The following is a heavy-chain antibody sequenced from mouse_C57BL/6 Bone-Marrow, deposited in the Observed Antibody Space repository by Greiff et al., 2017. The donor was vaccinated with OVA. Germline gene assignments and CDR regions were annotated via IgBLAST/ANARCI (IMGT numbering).Heavy chain of an antibody. Sequence: QVQLKASGAELVRPGASVTLSCKASGYTFTDYEMHWVKQTPVHGLEWIGAIDPETGGTAYNQKFKGKAILTADKSTSTAYMELRSLTSADSAFYYSTRYGDYWGQGTTLTVSS. D-gene: IGHD1-1*01. V-gene: IGHV1-15*01. CDR3: TRYGDY. J-gene: IGHJ2*01. CDR1: GYTFTDYE. CDR2: IDPETGGT.